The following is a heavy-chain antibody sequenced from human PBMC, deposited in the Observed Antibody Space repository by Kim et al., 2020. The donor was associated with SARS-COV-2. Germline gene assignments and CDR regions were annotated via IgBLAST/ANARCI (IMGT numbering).Heavy chain of an antibody. CDR3: ARDFSVYSSGYFGI. J-gene: IGHJ3*02. D-gene: IGHD3-22*01. CDR2: IYYGGST. CDR1: GGSINSYY. Sequence: SETLSLTCTVSGGSINSYYWSWIRQPPGKGLEWIGYIYYGGSTNYNPSLKSRVTISVDTSKNQFSLKLSSVTAADTAVYYCARDFSVYSSGYFGIWGQGTMVTVSS. V-gene: IGHV4-59*01.